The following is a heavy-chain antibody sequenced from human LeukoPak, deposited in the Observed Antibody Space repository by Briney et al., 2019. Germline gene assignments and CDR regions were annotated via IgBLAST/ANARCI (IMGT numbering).Heavy chain of an antibody. V-gene: IGHV3-21*01. CDR2: ISSSGSYI. Sequence: PGGSLRLSCAASGFTFSSYSMNWVRQAPGKGLEWVPSISSSGSYIYYADSVKGRLTISRDNAKNSLYLQMNSLRAEDTAVYYCVRVGYCTSTSCPHAFDIWGQGTMVIVSS. CDR1: GFTFSSYS. CDR3: VRVGYCTSTSCPHAFDI. D-gene: IGHD2-2*01. J-gene: IGHJ3*02.